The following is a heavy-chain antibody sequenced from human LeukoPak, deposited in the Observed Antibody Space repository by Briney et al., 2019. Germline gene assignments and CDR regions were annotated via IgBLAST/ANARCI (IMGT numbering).Heavy chain of an antibody. J-gene: IGHJ4*02. CDR3: ARDFDPNYYDSSGPSG. CDR1: GFTFSSYG. V-gene: IGHV3-33*01. Sequence: PGGSLRLSCAASGFTFSSYGMHWVRQAPGKGLEWVAVIWYDGSNKYYADSVKGRFTISRDNSKNTLYLQMNSLRAEDTAVYYCARDFDPNYYDSSGPSGWGQGTPVTVSS. D-gene: IGHD3-22*01. CDR2: IWYDGSNK.